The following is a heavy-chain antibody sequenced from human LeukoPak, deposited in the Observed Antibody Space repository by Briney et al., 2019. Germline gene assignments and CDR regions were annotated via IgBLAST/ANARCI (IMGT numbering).Heavy chain of an antibody. CDR1: GGTFSSYA. CDR2: IIPILGIA. CDR3: ARDAEGAVAGDY. Sequence: ASVKVSCKVSGGTFSSYAISWVRQAPGQGLEWMGRIIPILGIANYAQKFQGRVTITADKSTSTAYMELSSLRSEDTAVYYCARDAEGAVAGDYWGQGTLVTVSS. V-gene: IGHV1-69*04. D-gene: IGHD6-19*01. J-gene: IGHJ4*02.